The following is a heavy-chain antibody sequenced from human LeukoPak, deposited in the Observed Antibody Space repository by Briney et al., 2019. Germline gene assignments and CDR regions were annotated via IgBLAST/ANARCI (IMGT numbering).Heavy chain of an antibody. CDR2: IRSSGDT. Sequence: KLGGSLRLSCAVSGFTVSDYSMTWIRQAPGKGLEWISYIRSSGDTFYADSVKGRFTISRDDAKGSLYLQMSNLRAEDTAVYFCARSPGGRRLEYWGQGTLVTVSS. CDR1: GFTVSDYS. V-gene: IGHV3-11*04. D-gene: IGHD3-16*01. CDR3: ARSPGGRRLEY. J-gene: IGHJ4*02.